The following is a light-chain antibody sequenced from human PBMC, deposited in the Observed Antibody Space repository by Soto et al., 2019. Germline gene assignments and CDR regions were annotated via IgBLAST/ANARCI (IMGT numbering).Light chain of an antibody. V-gene: IGLV2-8*02. Sequence: QSVLTQPPSASRSPGHSVTISCTGTSSDVGGYNYVSWYQQHPGNAPQLMIYELSRRPSGVPDRFSGSKSGNTASLTVSGLQAEDEADYYCSSYAGSNNLLFGGGTQLTVL. CDR3: SSYAGSNNLL. CDR1: SSDVGGYNY. J-gene: IGLJ2*01. CDR2: ELS.